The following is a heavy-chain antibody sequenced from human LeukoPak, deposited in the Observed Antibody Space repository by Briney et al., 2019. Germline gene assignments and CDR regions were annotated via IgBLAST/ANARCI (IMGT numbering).Heavy chain of an antibody. Sequence: GGSLRLSCAASGFTFSSYWMSWVRQAPGKGLQRVPNIKQDGSEKYYVDSVKGRFTISRDNAKNSLYLQMNSLRAEDTAVYYCARMGVSDAFDIWGQGTMVTVSS. D-gene: IGHD3-10*01. CDR1: GFTFSSYW. J-gene: IGHJ3*02. V-gene: IGHV3-7*01. CDR3: ARMGVSDAFDI. CDR2: IKQDGSEK.